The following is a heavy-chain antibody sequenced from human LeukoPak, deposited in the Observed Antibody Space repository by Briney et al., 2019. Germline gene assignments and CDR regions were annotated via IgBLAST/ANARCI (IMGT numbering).Heavy chain of an antibody. V-gene: IGHV1-69*04. CDR2: IIPIFGIA. Sequence: GASVKVSCKASGGTFISYAISWVRQAPGQGLEWMGRIIPIFGIANYAQKFQGRVTITADKSTSTAYMELSSLRSEDTAVYYCARDWAPMVRYWFDLWGQGTLVTVSS. CDR1: GGTFISYA. J-gene: IGHJ5*02. D-gene: IGHD3-10*01. CDR3: ARDWAPMVRYWFDL.